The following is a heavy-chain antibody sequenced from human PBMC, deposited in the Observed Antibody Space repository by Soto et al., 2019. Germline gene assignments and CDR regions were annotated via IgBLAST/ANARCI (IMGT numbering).Heavy chain of an antibody. Sequence: GGSLRLSCAASGFTFSSYAMSWVRQAPGKGLEWVSAISGSGGSTYYSDSVKGRFTISRDNSKNTLYLQMNSLRAEDTAVYYCAKSGTLLWGYGMDVWGQGTTVTVSS. D-gene: IGHD3-10*01. CDR3: AKSGTLLWGYGMDV. CDR1: GFTFSSYA. V-gene: IGHV3-23*01. J-gene: IGHJ6*02. CDR2: ISGSGGST.